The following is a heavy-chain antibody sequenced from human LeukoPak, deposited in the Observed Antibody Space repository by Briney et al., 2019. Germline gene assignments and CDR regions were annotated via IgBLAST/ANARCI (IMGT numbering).Heavy chain of an antibody. CDR2: ISYDGGNK. V-gene: IGHV3-30-3*01. D-gene: IGHD6-19*01. CDR3: ARVDSSGWLIYGMDV. J-gene: IGHJ6*02. Sequence: PGGSLRLSCAASGFTFTSYAFHWVRQAPGKGLEWVAAISYDGGNKLYADSVKGRFTIFRGNSKNTVYLQMTSLRAEDTAVFFCARVDSSGWLIYGMDVWGQGTTVIVSS. CDR1: GFTFTSYA.